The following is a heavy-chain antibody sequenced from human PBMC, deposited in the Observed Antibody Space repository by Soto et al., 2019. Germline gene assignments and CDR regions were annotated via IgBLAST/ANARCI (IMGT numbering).Heavy chain of an antibody. V-gene: IGHV1-18*01. CDR3: ARTGGGMAARPLEY. D-gene: IGHD6-6*01. CDR1: GYMFTTYG. Sequence: QVQLMQTGGEVKMPGASVEVSCKTSGYMFTTYGMSWVRQAPGQGLEWMAWISAYNGNKKYAQKFEGRVTMTTDTSTSTVSMELRDLTSDDTAIYYCARTGGGMAARPLEYWGQGTLVIGSS. CDR2: ISAYNGNK. J-gene: IGHJ4*02.